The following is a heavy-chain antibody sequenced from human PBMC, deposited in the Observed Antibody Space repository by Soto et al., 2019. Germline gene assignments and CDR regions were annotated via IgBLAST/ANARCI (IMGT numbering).Heavy chain of an antibody. V-gene: IGHV3-21*01. CDR1: GFTFSSYS. CDR2: ISSSSSYI. Sequence: EVQLVESGGGLVKPGGSLRLSCAASGFTFSSYSMNWVRQAPGKGLEWVSSISSSSSYIYYADSVKGRFTISRDNAKNSLYLQINSLRAEDTAVYYCARDLALDIVVVPPAIPHAFHISGQWTIVTVSS. J-gene: IGHJ3*02. CDR3: ARDLALDIVVVPPAIPHAFHI. D-gene: IGHD2-2*03.